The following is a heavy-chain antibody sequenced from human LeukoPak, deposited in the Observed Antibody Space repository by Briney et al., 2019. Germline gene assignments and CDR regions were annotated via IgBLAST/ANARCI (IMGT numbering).Heavy chain of an antibody. V-gene: IGHV1-2*02. D-gene: IGHD6-13*01. CDR1: RYTFTGNY. J-gene: IGHJ4*02. CDR3: ARVESSSWDNFDF. Sequence: ASVKVSCKASRYTFTGNYMHWVRQAPGQGLEWMGWINPDSGDTNYAQKFQGRGTMARDTSISTAYMELSSLRSDDTAVYYCARVESSSWDNFDFWGQGTLVTVSS. CDR2: INPDSGDT.